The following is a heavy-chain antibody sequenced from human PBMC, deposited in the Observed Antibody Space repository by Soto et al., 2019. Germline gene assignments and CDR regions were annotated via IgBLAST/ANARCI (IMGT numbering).Heavy chain of an antibody. CDR3: ARESRYCSGGSCYFLPGIDY. J-gene: IGHJ4*02. V-gene: IGHV1-18*01. D-gene: IGHD2-15*01. CDR1: GYTFTNFG. CDR2: ISAYNGNT. Sequence: EASVKVSCKASGYTFTNFGISWVRQAPGQGLEWMGWISAYNGNTNYAQNFQGRVTMTTDTSTSTAYMELRSLRSEDTAVYYCARESRYCSGGSCYFLPGIDYWGQGTLVNVSS.